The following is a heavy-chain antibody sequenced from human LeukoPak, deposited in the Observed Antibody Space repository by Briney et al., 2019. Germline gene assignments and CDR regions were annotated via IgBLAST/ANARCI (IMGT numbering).Heavy chain of an antibody. CDR1: GFTFSSYA. D-gene: IGHD2-15*01. Sequence: PGGSLRLSCAASGFTFSSYAMSWVRQAPGKGLEWVSAISGSGGSTYYADSVKGRFTISRDNSKNTLYLQMNSLRAEDTAVYYCAKDGIRYCSGGSCYSIHWGQGTLVTVSS. V-gene: IGHV3-23*01. CDR3: AKDGIRYCSGGSCYSIH. J-gene: IGHJ4*02. CDR2: ISGSGGST.